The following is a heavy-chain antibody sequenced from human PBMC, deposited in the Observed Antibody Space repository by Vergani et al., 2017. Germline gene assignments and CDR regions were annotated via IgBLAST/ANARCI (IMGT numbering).Heavy chain of an antibody. D-gene: IGHD2-21*01. CDR3: ARGIIKPVYMDV. J-gene: IGHJ6*03. Sequence: QLQLQESGPGLVKPSETLSLTCTVSGGSISSSSYYWGWIRQPPGKGLEWIGSIYYSGSTYYNPSLKSRVTISVDTSKNQFSLKLSSVTAADTAVYYCARGIIKPVYMDVWGKGTTVTVSS. CDR2: IYYSGST. V-gene: IGHV4-39*07. CDR1: GGSISSSSYY.